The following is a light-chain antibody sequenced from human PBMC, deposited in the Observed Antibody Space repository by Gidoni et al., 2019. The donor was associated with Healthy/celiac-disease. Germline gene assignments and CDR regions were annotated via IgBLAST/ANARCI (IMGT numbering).Light chain of an antibody. CDR1: QSISSY. Sequence: DIQMTQSPSSLSASVGDRVTITCRASQSISSYLNWYQQKPGKAPKLLIYAASSLQSGVPSRFSGSGSGTDFTLTIISLQPEDFATYYCQQSYSTPHTFGQXTKLEIK. CDR2: AAS. V-gene: IGKV1-39*01. J-gene: IGKJ2*01. CDR3: QQSYSTPHT.